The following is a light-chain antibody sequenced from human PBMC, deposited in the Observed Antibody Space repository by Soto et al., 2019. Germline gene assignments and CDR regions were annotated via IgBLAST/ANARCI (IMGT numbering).Light chain of an antibody. Sequence: EIVLTQSPATLSLSPGERATLSCRASQSVSSPLAWYQQKPGQAPRLLLSNASNRATAIPPRFSGSGSGTYFRITISRLQAEDFAVYYCQQRSKWPLTFGGGTKVEI. J-gene: IGKJ4*01. CDR2: NAS. CDR1: QSVSSP. V-gene: IGKV3-11*01. CDR3: QQRSKWPLT.